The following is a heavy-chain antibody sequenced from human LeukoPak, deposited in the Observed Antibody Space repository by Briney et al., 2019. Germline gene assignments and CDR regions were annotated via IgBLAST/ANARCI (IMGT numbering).Heavy chain of an antibody. D-gene: IGHD2-2*02. V-gene: IGHV1-8*01. CDR3: ARGYCSSTSCYSPGMDV. Sequence: ASVKVSCKASGYTFTSYDINWVRQATGQGLEWMGWMNPNSGYTGYAQKFQGRVTMTRNTSISTAYMELSSLRSEDTAVYYRARGYCSSTSCYSPGMDVWGQGTTVTVSS. CDR1: GYTFTSYD. CDR2: MNPNSGYT. J-gene: IGHJ6*02.